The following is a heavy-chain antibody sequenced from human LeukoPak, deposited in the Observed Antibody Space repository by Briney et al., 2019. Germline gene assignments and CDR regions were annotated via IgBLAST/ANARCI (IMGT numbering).Heavy chain of an antibody. V-gene: IGHV3-7*01. J-gene: IGHJ3*02. Sequence: PRGSLRLSCAASVFTFSSYWMSWLRQAPGRGLEWVPNIKQDGSEKYYVDSVKGRFTISRDNAKNSLYLQMNSLRDEDTPVYFCARVGVWVDAFDTWRQGTMVSLSS. CDR2: IKQDGSEK. D-gene: IGHD5/OR15-5a*01. CDR1: VFTFSSYW. CDR3: ARVGVWVDAFDT.